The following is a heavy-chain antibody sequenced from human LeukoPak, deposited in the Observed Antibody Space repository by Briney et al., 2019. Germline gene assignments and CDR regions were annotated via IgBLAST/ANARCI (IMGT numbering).Heavy chain of an antibody. D-gene: IGHD5-24*01. V-gene: IGHV3-66*02. J-gene: IGHJ4*02. CDR3: ARGTGRDGYNV. Sequence: PGGSLRLSCAASGFTASSNYMSWVRQAPGKGLEWVSVIYSGGSTYYADSVKGRFTISRDNSKNTLCLQMNSLRAEDTAVYYCARGTGRDGYNVWGQGTLVTVSS. CDR1: GFTASSNY. CDR2: IYSGGST.